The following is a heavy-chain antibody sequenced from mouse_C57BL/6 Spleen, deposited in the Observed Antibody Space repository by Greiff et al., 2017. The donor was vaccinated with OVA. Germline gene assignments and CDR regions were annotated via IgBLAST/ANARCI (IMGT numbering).Heavy chain of an antibody. CDR1: GFTFSDYG. Sequence: EVQLVESGGGLVKPGGSLKLSCAASGFTFSDYGMHWVRQAPEKGLEWVAYISSGSSTIYYADTVKGRFTISRDNAKNTLFLQMTSLRSEDAAMYYCGRPSNYGGYFDVWGTGTTVTVSS. V-gene: IGHV5-17*01. CDR2: ISSGSSTI. D-gene: IGHD2-5*01. CDR3: GRPSNYGGYFDV. J-gene: IGHJ1*03.